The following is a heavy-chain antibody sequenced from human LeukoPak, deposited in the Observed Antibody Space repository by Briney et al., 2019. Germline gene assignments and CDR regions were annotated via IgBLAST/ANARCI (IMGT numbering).Heavy chain of an antibody. D-gene: IGHD6-19*01. J-gene: IGHJ4*02. CDR2: ISYDVSNK. CDR3: ARSYSSGWRYFDY. CDR1: GFTFSIYS. Sequence: GRSLRLSCAASGFTFSIYSMHWVRQAPGEGLGWVAVISYDVSNKYYAAAVKGRFTIPRDNPKHPLYLQLNSLRAEDTAVYYCARSYSSGWRYFDYWGQGPLVTVSS. V-gene: IGHV3-30-3*01.